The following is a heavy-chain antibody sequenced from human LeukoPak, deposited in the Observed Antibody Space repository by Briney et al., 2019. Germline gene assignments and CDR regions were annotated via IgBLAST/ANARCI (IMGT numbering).Heavy chain of an antibody. CDR1: GDSISSTSYY. D-gene: IGHD6-13*01. V-gene: IGHV4-39*07. J-gene: IGHJ4*02. CDR3: AREFGRGITAAGTDC. CDR2: INYSGSA. Sequence: SETLSLTCTLSGDSISSTSYYWGWIRQPPGKGLEWIGSINYSGSAYYNPSLKSRLTISIGTSKNQISLRLSSMTAADTAVYYCAREFGRGITAAGTDCWGQGTLVTVSS.